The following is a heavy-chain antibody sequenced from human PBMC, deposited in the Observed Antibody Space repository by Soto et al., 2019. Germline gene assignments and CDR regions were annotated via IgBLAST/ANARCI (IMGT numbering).Heavy chain of an antibody. J-gene: IGHJ3*02. CDR1: GFTFSSYW. Sequence: GGSLRLSCAASGFTFSSYWMHWVRQAPGKGLVWVSRINSDGSSTSYADSVKGRFTISRDNAKNTLYLQMNSLRAEDTAVYYCARANYGPDAFDIWGQGTMVPVSS. CDR3: ARANYGPDAFDI. V-gene: IGHV3-74*01. D-gene: IGHD4-17*01. CDR2: INSDGSST.